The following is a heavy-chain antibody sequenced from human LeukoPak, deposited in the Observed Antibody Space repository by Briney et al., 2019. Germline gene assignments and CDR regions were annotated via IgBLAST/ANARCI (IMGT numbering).Heavy chain of an antibody. CDR3: ARADSHYDFWSGTKNDAFDI. CDR1: GGSISSGGYS. V-gene: IGHV4-30-2*01. Sequence: SETLSLTCAVSGGSISSGGYSWSWIRQPPGKGLEWIGYIYHSGSTYYNPSLKSRVTISVDRSKNQFSLKLSPVTAADTAVYYCARADSHYDFWSGTKNDAFDIWGQGTMVTVSS. J-gene: IGHJ3*02. CDR2: IYHSGST. D-gene: IGHD3-3*01.